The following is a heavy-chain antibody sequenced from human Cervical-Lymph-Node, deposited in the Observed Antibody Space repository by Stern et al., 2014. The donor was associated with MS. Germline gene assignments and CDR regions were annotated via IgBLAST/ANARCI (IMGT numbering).Heavy chain of an antibody. J-gene: IGHJ4*02. CDR2: IRQDGSNQ. D-gene: IGHD7-27*01. V-gene: IGHV3-33*01. CDR3: ARAWGH. Sequence: VQLVESGGGVVQPGRSLRLSCDASGFTFRAYGMHWVRQAPGKGLEWLGVIRQDGSNQYYADSVKGRFTISRDNSKNTLYLQMNSLRVDDTAVYYCARAWGHWGQGTLVTVSS. CDR1: GFTFRAYG.